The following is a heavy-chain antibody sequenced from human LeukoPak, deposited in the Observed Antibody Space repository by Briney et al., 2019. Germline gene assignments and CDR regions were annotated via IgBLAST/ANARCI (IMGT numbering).Heavy chain of an antibody. D-gene: IGHD3-3*01. CDR2: ISYDGSNK. CDR1: GFTFSSYA. J-gene: IGHJ4*02. Sequence: PGRSLRLSCAASGFTFSSYAMHWVRQAPGKGLEWVAVISYDGSNKYYADSVKGRFTISRDNSKNTLYLQMNSLRAEDTAVYYCASQEEAGDFGDYWGQGTLVTVSS. CDR3: ASQEEAGDFGDY. V-gene: IGHV3-30-3*01.